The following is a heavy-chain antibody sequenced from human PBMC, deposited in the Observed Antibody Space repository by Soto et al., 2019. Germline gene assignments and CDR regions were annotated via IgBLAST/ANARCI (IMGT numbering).Heavy chain of an antibody. D-gene: IGHD6-19*01. Sequence: QVQLVQSGAEIKKPASSVKVSCKASGGSDVFNNYPVSWVRQAPGQGLEWMGAIITMFNTADYAQRFLGRVKITADEFTRTVYMELTSLTPDDTAVYYCARHYPTAVSGAGWFDTWGQGTLVTVSS. V-gene: IGHV1-69*01. CDR3: ARHYPTAVSGAGWFDT. CDR1: GGSDVFNNYP. CDR2: IITMFNTA. J-gene: IGHJ5*02.